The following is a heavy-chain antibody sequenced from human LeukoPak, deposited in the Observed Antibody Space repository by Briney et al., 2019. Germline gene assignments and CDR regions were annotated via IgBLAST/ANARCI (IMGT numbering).Heavy chain of an antibody. J-gene: IGHJ4*02. CDR1: GFTFSSYS. V-gene: IGHV3-21*01. Sequence: KSGGSLRLSCAASGFTFSSYSMNWVRQAPGKGLEWVSSISSSSYIYYADSVKGRFTISRDNAKNSLYLQMNSLRAEDTAVYYCASWDTAMVDFDFWGQGTLVTVSS. CDR3: ASWDTAMVDFDF. D-gene: IGHD5-18*01. CDR2: ISSSSYI.